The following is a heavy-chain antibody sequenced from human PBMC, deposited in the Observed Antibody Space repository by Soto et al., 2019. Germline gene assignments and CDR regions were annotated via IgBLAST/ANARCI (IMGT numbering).Heavy chain of an antibody. V-gene: IGHV3-23*01. CDR2: ISGSGGST. Sequence: GGSLRLSCAASGFTFSSYAMSWVRQAPGKGLEWVSAISGSGGSTYYADSVKGRFTISRDNSKNTLYLQMNSLRAEDTAVYYCAKAPAGYSYGYEYYFDYWGQGTLVTVSS. CDR1: GFTFSSYA. D-gene: IGHD5-18*01. J-gene: IGHJ4*02. CDR3: AKAPAGYSYGYEYYFDY.